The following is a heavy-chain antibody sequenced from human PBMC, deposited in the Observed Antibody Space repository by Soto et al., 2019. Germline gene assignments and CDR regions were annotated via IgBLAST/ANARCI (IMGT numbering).Heavy chain of an antibody. Sequence: QLQLQESGPGLVKPSETLSLTCTVSGGSISSSSYYWGWIRQPPGKGLEWIGSIYYSGSTDYNPSPKSRVTISVKSTKNQFLLKLSSVGAAGPAVYYCARQGRSYYDRSGFYYHYYYGMEVGGQGTTVTVSS. D-gene: IGHD3-22*01. CDR3: ARQGRSYYDRSGFYYHYYYGMEV. V-gene: IGHV4-39*01. CDR2: IYYSGST. CDR1: GGSISSSSYY. J-gene: IGHJ6*02.